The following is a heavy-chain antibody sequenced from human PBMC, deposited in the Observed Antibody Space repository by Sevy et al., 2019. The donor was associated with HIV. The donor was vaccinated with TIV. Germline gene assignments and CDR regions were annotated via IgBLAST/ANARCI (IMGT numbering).Heavy chain of an antibody. D-gene: IGHD1-1*01. V-gene: IGHV3-30-3*01. CDR2: ISYDGSNK. Sequence: GESLKISCAASGFTFSDYSMHWVRQAPGKGQEWVATISYDGSNKHYADSVKGRFTLSRDNSKNSLFLQMNSLRAEDTAVYYCALERLSSNVAEYFQNWGQGTLVTVSS. CDR3: ALERLSSNVAEYFQN. CDR1: GFTFSDYS. J-gene: IGHJ1*01.